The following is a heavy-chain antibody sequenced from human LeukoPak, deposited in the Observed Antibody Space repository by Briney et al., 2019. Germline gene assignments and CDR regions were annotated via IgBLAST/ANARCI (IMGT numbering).Heavy chain of an antibody. CDR2: IIPIFGTT. Sequence: GASVKVSCKASGYTFTSYAISWVRQAPGQGLEWLGGIIPIFGTTLNAQKFQGRITITADESTSTAYMELSSLRSDDTAVYYCASGRGSYYYFYYMDVWGKGTTVTISS. J-gene: IGHJ6*03. CDR3: ASGRGSYYYFYYMDV. V-gene: IGHV1-69*13. CDR1: GYTFTSYA. D-gene: IGHD1-14*01.